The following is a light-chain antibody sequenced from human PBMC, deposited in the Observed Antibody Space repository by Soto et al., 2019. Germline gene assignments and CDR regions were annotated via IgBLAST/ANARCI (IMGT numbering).Light chain of an antibody. J-gene: IGKJ1*01. CDR3: QQRSNRPPS. CDR2: DAS. V-gene: IGKV3-11*01. Sequence: VLTQSPATLSFSPWERATLSCRSSQSVSSYLAFYQQKPGQSPRLLIYDASNRATGIPARFSGSGSGTDFTLTISSLEPEDFAVYYCQQRSNRPPSFGQGTKVDIK. CDR1: QSVSSY.